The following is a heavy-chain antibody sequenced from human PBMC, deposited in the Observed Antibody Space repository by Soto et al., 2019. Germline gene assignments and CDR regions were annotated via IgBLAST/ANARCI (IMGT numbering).Heavy chain of an antibody. CDR3: ATLPPRIVVALLPIPT. J-gene: IGHJ5*02. CDR2: IYNSGSP. Sequence: QVQLRELGPGLVKTSGTLSLTCVVSGGSISSTNWWTWVRQPPGKGLEWIGEIYNSGSPTFSPSLRGRVTISVDKSNNQYSLRLRSVTAADTAVYYCATLPPRIVVALLPIPTSGQGILVTVSS. CDR1: GGSISSTNW. V-gene: IGHV4-4*02. D-gene: IGHD2-21*01.